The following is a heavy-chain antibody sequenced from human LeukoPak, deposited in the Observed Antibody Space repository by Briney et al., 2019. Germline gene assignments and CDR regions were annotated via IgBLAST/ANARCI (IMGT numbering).Heavy chain of an antibody. Sequence: GGSLRLSCAASGFSVSNNYMNWARQAPGKGLEWVASINHNGNVNYYVDSVKGRFTISRDNAKNSLYLQMSNLRAEDTAVYFCARGGGLDVWGQGATVTVSS. V-gene: IGHV3-7*03. CDR3: ARGGGLDV. CDR1: GFSVSNNY. J-gene: IGHJ6*02. D-gene: IGHD3-16*01. CDR2: INHNGNVN.